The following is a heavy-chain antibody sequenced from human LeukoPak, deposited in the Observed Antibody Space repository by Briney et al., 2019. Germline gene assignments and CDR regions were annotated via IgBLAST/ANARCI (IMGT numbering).Heavy chain of an antibody. J-gene: IGHJ5*02. CDR2: INHSGST. V-gene: IGHV4-34*01. CDR3: ARGRVVDIVVVVAATRRNWFDP. CDR1: GGSFSGYY. D-gene: IGHD2-15*01. Sequence: PSETLSLTCAVYGGSFSGYYWSWIRQPPGKGLEWIGEINHSGSTNYNPSLKSRVTISVGTSKNQFSLKLSSVTAADTAVYYCARGRVVDIVVVVAATRRNWFDPWGQGTLVTVSS.